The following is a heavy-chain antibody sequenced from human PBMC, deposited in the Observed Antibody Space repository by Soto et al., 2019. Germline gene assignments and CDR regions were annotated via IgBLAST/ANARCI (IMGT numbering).Heavy chain of an antibody. CDR1: GFTFTNYW. CDR2: IKSDETTT. V-gene: IGHV3-74*01. J-gene: IGHJ4*02. Sequence: EVQLVESGGGLVQPAGSLRLYCAASGFTFTNYWMHWVRQVPGKGPEWVSRIKSDETTTDYADSVKGRFTISGNNAKNTVYLHMSRLRAEDTMVYYCARGLYLAYGQNYLGQGILVTVTP. D-gene: IGHD4-17*01. CDR3: ARGLYLAYGQNY.